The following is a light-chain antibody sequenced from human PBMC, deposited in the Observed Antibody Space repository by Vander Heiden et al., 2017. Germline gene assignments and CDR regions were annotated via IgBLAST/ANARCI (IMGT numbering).Light chain of an antibody. CDR2: EVS. CDR3: SSYTSSSTLWV. Sequence: QSALTQPASVSGSPAQSITISCTETSSDVGGSNYVSWYQQHPGKAPKLMIYEVSNRPSGVSNRFSGSKSGNTGSLTISGLQAEDEADYYCSSYTSSSTLWVFGTGTKVTVL. V-gene: IGLV2-14*01. J-gene: IGLJ1*01. CDR1: SSDVGGSNY.